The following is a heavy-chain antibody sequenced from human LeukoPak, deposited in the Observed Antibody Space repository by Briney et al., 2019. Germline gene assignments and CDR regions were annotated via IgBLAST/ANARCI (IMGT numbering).Heavy chain of an antibody. V-gene: IGHV6-1*01. CDR1: GDSVSSNSAA. CDR3: AGGPLGTGTFNI. D-gene: IGHD6-13*01. Sequence: QTLSLTCAISGDSVSSNSAAGNWIRQSPSSCLEWLGRTYYRSKWYNEYAVSVKSRLTINPDTSKNQFSLQLNSVTPEDTAVFYCAGGPLGTGTFNIRGQATMVTVCS. J-gene: IGHJ3*02. CDR2: TYYRSKWYN.